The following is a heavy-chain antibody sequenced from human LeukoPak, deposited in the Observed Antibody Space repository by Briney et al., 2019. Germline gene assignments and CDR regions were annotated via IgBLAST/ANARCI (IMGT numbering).Heavy chain of an antibody. V-gene: IGHV4-34*01. D-gene: IGHD2-8*01. CDR2: INHSGST. CDR3: AREGPIVLMVYATHRYLDY. Sequence: SETLSLTCAVYGGSFSGYYWSWIRQPPGNGLEWIGEINHSGSTNYNPSLKSRVTISVDTSKNQFSLKLSSVTAADTAVYYCAREGPIVLMVYATHRYLDYWGQGTLVTVSS. CDR1: GGSFSGYY. J-gene: IGHJ4*02.